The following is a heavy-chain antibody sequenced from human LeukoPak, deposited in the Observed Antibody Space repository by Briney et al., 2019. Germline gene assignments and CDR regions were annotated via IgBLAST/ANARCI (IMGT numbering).Heavy chain of an antibody. V-gene: IGHV3-30*02. CDR1: GFTFSSYG. CDR3: AKRARFGELSG. Sequence: PGGSLRLSCAASGFTFSSYGMHWVRQAPGKGLEWVSFIRDDGSSKYYADSVRGRFTISRDNSKDTLYLQMNSLRAEDTAVYYCAKRARFGELSGWGQGTLVTVSS. J-gene: IGHJ4*02. D-gene: IGHD3-10*01. CDR2: IRDDGSSK.